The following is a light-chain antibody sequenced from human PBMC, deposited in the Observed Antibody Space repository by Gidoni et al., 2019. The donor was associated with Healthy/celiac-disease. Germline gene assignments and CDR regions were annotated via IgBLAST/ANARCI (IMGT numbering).Light chain of an antibody. CDR1: QSVSSY. Sequence: EIVLTQSPATLSLSPGERATLSCRASQSVSSYLAWYQQKPGRAPRLLIYDASNRATGIPARFSGSGSGTDFTLTIISLEPEDFAVYYCQQRSNWPQLTFGGGTKVEIK. V-gene: IGKV3-11*01. CDR2: DAS. J-gene: IGKJ4*01. CDR3: QQRSNWPQLT.